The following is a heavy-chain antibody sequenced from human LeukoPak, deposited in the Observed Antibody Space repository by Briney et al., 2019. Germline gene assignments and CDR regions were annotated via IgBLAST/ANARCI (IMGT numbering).Heavy chain of an antibody. D-gene: IGHD2-8*01. J-gene: IGHJ6*02. CDR2: ISSGSSTI. Sequence: PGGSLTLSCAASGFTFSNYNMNWVRQAPGKGLEWVSYISSGSSTINYADSVKGRFTISRDNGKNSLYLQMNSLRDEDTAVYYCARDGLGVMDVWGQGTTVTVSS. V-gene: IGHV3-48*02. CDR1: GFTFSNYN. CDR3: ARDGLGVMDV.